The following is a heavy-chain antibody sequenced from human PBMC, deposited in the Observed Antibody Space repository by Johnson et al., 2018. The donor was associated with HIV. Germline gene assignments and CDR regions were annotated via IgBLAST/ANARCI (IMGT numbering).Heavy chain of an antibody. D-gene: IGHD4-17*01. V-gene: IGHV3-23*04. J-gene: IGHJ3*02. CDR3: ANLLTTVTSRWRSALDI. Sequence: VQLVESGGGVVQPGRSLRLSCAASGFTFSSYAMSWVRQAPGKGMEWVSVISEGGNSAYYTDSVEGRFTITSDNSKNTLYLQMYGPRADDTAVYYCANLLTTVTSRWRSALDIWGQGTMVIVSS. CDR2: ISEGGNSA. CDR1: GFTFSSYA.